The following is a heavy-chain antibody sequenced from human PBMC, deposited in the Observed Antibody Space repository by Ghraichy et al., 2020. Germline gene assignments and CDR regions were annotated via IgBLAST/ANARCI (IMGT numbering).Heavy chain of an antibody. CDR1: GFTFSSYA. Sequence: GGSLRLSCAASGFTFSSYAMSWVRQAPGKGLEWVSVINNSGGSTYYADSVKGRLTISRDKSKNTLYLQMNSLRAEDTAVYYCAKDRTGWNNWFDPWGQGTLVTVSS. CDR2: INNSGGST. J-gene: IGHJ5*02. V-gene: IGHV3-23*01. CDR3: AKDRTGWNNWFDP. D-gene: IGHD6-19*01.